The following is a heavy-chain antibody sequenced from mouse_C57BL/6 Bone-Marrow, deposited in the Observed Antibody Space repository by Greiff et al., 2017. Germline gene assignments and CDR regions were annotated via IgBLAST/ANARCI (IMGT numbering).Heavy chain of an antibody. CDR3: ARGNL. V-gene: IGHV1-26*01. Sequence: VQLQQSGPELVKPGASVQISCKASGYTFTDYYMNWVKQSHGKSLEWIGDINPNNGGTSYTQKFKGKATLTVDKSSSTAYMELRSLTSEDSAVYYCARGNLWGQGTTLTVSS. J-gene: IGHJ2*01. CDR1: GYTFTDYY. CDR2: INPNNGGT. D-gene: IGHD5-1*01.